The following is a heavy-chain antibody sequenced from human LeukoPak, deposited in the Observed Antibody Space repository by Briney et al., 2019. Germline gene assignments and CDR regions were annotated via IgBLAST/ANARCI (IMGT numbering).Heavy chain of an antibody. CDR3: ARRYCSTCPTGHAFDL. CDR2: LNSGGNT. V-gene: IGHV3-53*01. D-gene: IGHD2-2*01. J-gene: IGHJ3*01. Sequence: GGSLRLSCAASGFTVSSNYMSWVRQAPGKGLEWVSALNSGGNTHYADSVNGRFTISRDNSKNTLYLQMNSLRAEDTAVYYCARRYCSTCPTGHAFDLWGQGTMVTVSS. CDR1: GFTVSSNY.